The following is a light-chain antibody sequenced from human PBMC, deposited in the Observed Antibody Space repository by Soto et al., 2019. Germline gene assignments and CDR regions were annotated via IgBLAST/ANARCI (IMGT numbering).Light chain of an antibody. CDR1: QYVANS. CDR2: DAS. Sequence: EIVCAQSPATLSLSPGERATLSCRSSQYVANSLPWYQQIPGQSPRLLIYDASDRAAGIPGRFSGSGSGTVFTLTISRLEPEDFAVYYCQQYGSSPRTFGQGTMVDIK. J-gene: IGKJ1*01. CDR3: QQYGSSPRT. V-gene: IGKV3-20*01.